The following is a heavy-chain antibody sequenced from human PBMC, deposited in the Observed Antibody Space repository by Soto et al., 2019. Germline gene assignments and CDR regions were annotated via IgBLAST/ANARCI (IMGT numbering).Heavy chain of an antibody. CDR1: GFSFDDYT. CDR2: ITWDGGII. D-gene: IGHD3-9*01. V-gene: IGHV3-43*01. CDR3: VRDITDGNFDPFDA. Sequence: PGGSLRLSCAASGFSFDDYTMQWVRQAPGKGLEWVSLITWDGGIISYADSVKGRFTISRDNRKNSLYLQMNSLSPDDTALYYCVRDITDGNFDPFDAWGQGTMVTVSS. J-gene: IGHJ3*01.